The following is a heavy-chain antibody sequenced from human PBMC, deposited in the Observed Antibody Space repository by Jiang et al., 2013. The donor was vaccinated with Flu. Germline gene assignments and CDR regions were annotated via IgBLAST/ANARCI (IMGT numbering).Heavy chain of an antibody. CDR2: ITGSGNST. CDR3: AKEEFYDSGGYYSDYFDF. V-gene: IGHV3-23*01. CDR1: GFTFSSSA. J-gene: IGHJ4*02. Sequence: QLLESGGGLVQPGGSLRLSCAASGFTFSSSAMNWVRQAPGKGLEWVSAITGSGNSTFYTDSVKGRFTISRDNSKNTLYLQMNSLRAEDTAVYFCAKEEFYDSGGYYSDYFDFWGQGTLVTVSS. D-gene: IGHD3-22*01.